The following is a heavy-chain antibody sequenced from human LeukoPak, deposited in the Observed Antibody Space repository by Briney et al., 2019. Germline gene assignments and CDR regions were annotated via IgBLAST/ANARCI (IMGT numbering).Heavy chain of an antibody. D-gene: IGHD6-6*01. Sequence: ASVKVSCKASGYTFTGYYMHWVRQAPGQGLEWMGWINPNSGGTNYAQKFQGRVTMTRDTSISTAYMELSRLRSDDTAVYYCARLGFSIATMSAFDIWGQGTMVTVSS. J-gene: IGHJ3*02. CDR1: GYTFTGYY. V-gene: IGHV1-2*02. CDR3: ARLGFSIATMSAFDI. CDR2: INPNSGGT.